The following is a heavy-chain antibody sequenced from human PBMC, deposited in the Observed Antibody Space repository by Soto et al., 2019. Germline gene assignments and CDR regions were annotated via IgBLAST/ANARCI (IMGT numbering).Heavy chain of an antibody. D-gene: IGHD3-10*01. V-gene: IGHV4-39*01. CDR3: ARRERYYGSPGWFDP. J-gene: IGHJ5*02. Sequence: SETLSLTCTVPGGSISSFAYYWGWIRQPPGKGLEWIGTVYYNENTYYNPSLKSRVTISVDTAKNQFSLNLRSVTAADTAIYFCARRERYYGSPGWFDPWGQGTLVTVS. CDR2: VYYNENT. CDR1: GGSISSFAYY.